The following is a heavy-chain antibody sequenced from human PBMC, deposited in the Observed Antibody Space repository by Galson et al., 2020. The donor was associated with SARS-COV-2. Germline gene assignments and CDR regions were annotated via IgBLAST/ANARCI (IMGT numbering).Heavy chain of an antibody. V-gene: IGHV2-5*02. CDR2: IYWDGDK. Sequence: SGPTLVKPTQTLTLTCTFSGFSLSTSGVGVGWIRQPPGRALEWLALIYWDGDKRYSPFLQSRLTVTRDTSKRQVVLTMTNMEPVDTGTYYCAHSEVDSDYFDYWGEGTLVTVSS. J-gene: IGHJ4*02. CDR1: GFSLSTSGVG. D-gene: IGHD1-26*01. CDR3: AHSEVDSDYFDY.